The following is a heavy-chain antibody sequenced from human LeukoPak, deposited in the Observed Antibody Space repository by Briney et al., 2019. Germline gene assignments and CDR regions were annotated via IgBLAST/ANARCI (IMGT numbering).Heavy chain of an antibody. CDR3: AILQGLVQQLVIDY. D-gene: IGHD6-13*01. CDR1: GFTFSYYG. Sequence: GGSLRLSCAASGFTFSYYGMYWVRQAPGKGLEWVAVISYDGSNKYYADSVKGRFTISRDNSKNTLYLQMNSLRAEDTAVYYCAILQGLVQQLVIDYWGQGTLVTVSS. J-gene: IGHJ4*02. CDR2: ISYDGSNK. V-gene: IGHV3-30*03.